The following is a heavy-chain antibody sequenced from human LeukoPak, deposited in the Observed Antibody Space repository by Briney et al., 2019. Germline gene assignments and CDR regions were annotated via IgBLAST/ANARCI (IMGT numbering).Heavy chain of an antibody. Sequence: GGSLRLSCAASGITFGSYWMTCVRQAPGKGLECVANIKPDGSEKHYVDSVEGRFTISRDNAKNSLFLEMNSLRAEGTAVYYCARGRMAVAGSYEYWGQGTLVTVSS. V-gene: IGHV3-7*05. D-gene: IGHD6-19*01. CDR1: GITFGSYW. J-gene: IGHJ4*02. CDR3: ARGRMAVAGSYEY. CDR2: IKPDGSEK.